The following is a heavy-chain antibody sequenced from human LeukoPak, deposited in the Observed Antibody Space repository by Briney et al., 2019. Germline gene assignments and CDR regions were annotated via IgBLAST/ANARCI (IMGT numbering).Heavy chain of an antibody. Sequence: PGGSLRLSCVASGFTFNKYGMHWVRQAPGKGLEWVAVISYDGNEKYYADSVKGRFTISRDISKSTLYLQMNTLRTEDTAVYYCAKDSVWFGDLLGGMDVWGQGTTVTVSS. V-gene: IGHV3-30*18. CDR3: AKDSVWFGDLLGGMDV. CDR1: GFTFNKYG. CDR2: ISYDGNEK. D-gene: IGHD3-10*01. J-gene: IGHJ6*02.